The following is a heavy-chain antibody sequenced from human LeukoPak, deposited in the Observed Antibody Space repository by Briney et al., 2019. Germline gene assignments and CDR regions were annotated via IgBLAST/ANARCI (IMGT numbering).Heavy chain of an antibody. D-gene: IGHD3-16*01. Sequence: PRGSLRLSCVASGFTFSSYGVNWVRQAPGKGLEWVSFISSSSSYIKYADSVKGRFTVSRDNAKKSLYLQMNNLRAEDTAVYYCAIVAGGDPFDYWGQGTLVTVSS. V-gene: IGHV3-21*01. CDR3: AIVAGGDPFDY. CDR1: GFTFSSYG. CDR2: ISSSSSYI. J-gene: IGHJ4*02.